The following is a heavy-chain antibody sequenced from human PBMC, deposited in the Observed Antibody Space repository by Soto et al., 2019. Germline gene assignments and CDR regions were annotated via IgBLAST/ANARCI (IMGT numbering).Heavy chain of an antibody. V-gene: IGHV1-18*04. J-gene: IGHJ5*02. CDR2: ISAYNGNT. CDR3: ARAGPNWNYEDWFDP. CDR1: GYTFTSYG. D-gene: IGHD1-7*01. Sequence: ASVKVSCKASGYTFTSYGISWVRQAPGQGLEWMGWISAYNGNTNYAQKLQGRVTMTTDTSTSTAYMELRSLRSDDTAVYYCARAGPNWNYEDWFDPWGQGXLVTVYS.